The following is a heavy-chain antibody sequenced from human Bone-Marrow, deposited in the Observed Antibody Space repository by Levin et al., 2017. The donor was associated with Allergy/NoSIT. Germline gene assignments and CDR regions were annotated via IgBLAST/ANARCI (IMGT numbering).Heavy chain of an antibody. Sequence: GESLKISCTGSGYSFTNYWITWVRQMPGKGLEWMGRIDPSDSYTDYSPSFQGHVTISADKSISTTYLHWTRLTASDTAIYYCASLRGSGSYSPDSWGQGTSVTVSS. D-gene: IGHD3-10*01. J-gene: IGHJ4*02. CDR1: GYSFTNYW. V-gene: IGHV5-10-1*01. CDR3: ASLRGSGSYSPDS. CDR2: IDPSDSYT.